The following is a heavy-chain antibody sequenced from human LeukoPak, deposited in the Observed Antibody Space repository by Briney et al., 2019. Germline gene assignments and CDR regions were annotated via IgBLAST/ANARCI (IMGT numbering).Heavy chain of an antibody. Sequence: ASVKVSCKSSGYTFTTYGITWVRQAPGQGLEWMGWISTYNGNTNYAQKLQGRVTMTTDTSTSTAYMELRSLRSDETAMYYCARRWSGSYPVDAFDIWGQGTMVTVSS. CDR3: ARRWSGSYPVDAFDI. V-gene: IGHV1-18*01. D-gene: IGHD1-26*01. J-gene: IGHJ3*02. CDR1: GYTFTTYG. CDR2: ISTYNGNT.